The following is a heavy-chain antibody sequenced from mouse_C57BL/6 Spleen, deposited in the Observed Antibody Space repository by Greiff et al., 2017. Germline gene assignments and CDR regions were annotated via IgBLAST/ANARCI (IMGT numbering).Heavy chain of an antibody. J-gene: IGHJ4*01. Sequence: VQLQQSGAELVRPGASVKLSCKASGYTFTDYYINWVKQRPGQGLEWIARIYPGSGNTYYNEKFKGKATLTAEKSSSTAYMQLSSLTSEDSAVYFCARSSPHYYGSTYAMDYWGQGTSVTVSS. V-gene: IGHV1-76*01. CDR2: IYPGSGNT. D-gene: IGHD1-1*01. CDR1: GYTFTDYY. CDR3: ARSSPHYYGSTYAMDY.